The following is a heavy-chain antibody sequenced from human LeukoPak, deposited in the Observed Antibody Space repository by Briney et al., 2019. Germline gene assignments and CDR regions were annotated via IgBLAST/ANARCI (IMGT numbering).Heavy chain of an antibody. Sequence: SETLSLTCAVYGGSFSGYYWSWIRQPPGKGLEWIGEINHSGSTNYNPSLKSRVTISVDTSKNQFSLKLSSVTAADTAVYYCTTGCSSTSCYAYWGQGTPVTVSS. J-gene: IGHJ4*02. CDR1: GGSFSGYY. CDR3: TTGCSSTSCYAY. CDR2: INHSGST. D-gene: IGHD2-2*01. V-gene: IGHV4-34*01.